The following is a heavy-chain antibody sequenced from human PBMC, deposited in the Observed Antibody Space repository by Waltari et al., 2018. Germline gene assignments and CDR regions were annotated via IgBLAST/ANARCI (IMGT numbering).Heavy chain of an antibody. D-gene: IGHD1-26*01. CDR3: ARGSYPPEHVQH. V-gene: IGHV1-69*13. Sequence: QVQLVQSGAEVKKPGSSVKVSCKASGGTFSSYAISWVRQAPGQGLEWMGGIIPILGTANDSQKFQGRVTITADESTSTAYMELSSLRSEDTAVYYCARGSYPPEHVQHWGQGTLVTVSS. CDR1: GGTFSSYA. CDR2: IIPILGTA. J-gene: IGHJ1*01.